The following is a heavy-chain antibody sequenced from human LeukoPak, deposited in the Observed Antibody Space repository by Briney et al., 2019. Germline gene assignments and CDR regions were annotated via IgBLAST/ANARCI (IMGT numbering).Heavy chain of an antibody. D-gene: IGHD4-17*01. J-gene: IGHJ4*02. CDR2: IYPGIGDSDI. Sequence: GESLKISCKGSGYTFPSYWIGWVRQLPGKGLEWMGIIYPGIGDSDIRYSPSFQGQVSISADKSISTAYLQWSSLKASDTAMYYCARTPNYGDLFDYWGQGTLVTVSS. CDR3: ARTPNYGDLFDY. V-gene: IGHV5-51*01. CDR1: GYTFPSYW.